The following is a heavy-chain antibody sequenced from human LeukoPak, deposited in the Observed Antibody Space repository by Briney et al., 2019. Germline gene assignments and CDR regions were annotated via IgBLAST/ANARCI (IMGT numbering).Heavy chain of an antibody. J-gene: IGHJ3*02. CDR1: GFTLSTYE. CDR3: ARDVSSFTRAFDI. CDR2: ITSSGGLT. D-gene: IGHD2-15*01. Sequence: GGSLRLSCAASGFTLSTYEMAWVRQAPGKGLEWVSFITSSGGLTFYADSVKGRFTISRDTAKNSLYLQMNNLRGEDTALYYCARDVSSFTRAFDIWGQGTMVTVSP. V-gene: IGHV3-48*03.